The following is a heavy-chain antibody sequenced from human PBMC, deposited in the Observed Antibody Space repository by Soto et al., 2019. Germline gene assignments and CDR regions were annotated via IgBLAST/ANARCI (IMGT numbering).Heavy chain of an antibody. CDR1: GGSISSGGYS. J-gene: IGHJ5*02. CDR3: AREKFQRTYNWFDP. D-gene: IGHD1-1*01. CDR2: IYHSGST. V-gene: IGHV4-30-2*01. Sequence: SETLSLTCAVSGGSISSGGYSWSWIRQPPGKGLEWIGYIYHSGSTYYNPSLKSRVTISVDRSKNQFSLKLSSVTAADTAVYYCAREKFQRTYNWFDPWGQGTLVTVS.